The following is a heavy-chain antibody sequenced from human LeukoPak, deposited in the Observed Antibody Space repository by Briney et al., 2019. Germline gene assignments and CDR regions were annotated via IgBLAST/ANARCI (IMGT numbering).Heavy chain of an antibody. Sequence: SETLSRTCAVYGGSFSGYYGSWVRQPPGKGLEWIGEINHSGSTNYNPSLKSRVTISVDTSKNQFSLKLSSVTAADTAVYYCARSRISLRYCSGGSGYHQTTAKGNDYYYMDVRGKGTTVTVSS. CDR1: GGSFSGYY. CDR3: ARSRISLRYCSGGSGYHQTTAKGNDYYYMDV. V-gene: IGHV4-34*01. J-gene: IGHJ6*03. CDR2: INHSGST. D-gene: IGHD2-15*01.